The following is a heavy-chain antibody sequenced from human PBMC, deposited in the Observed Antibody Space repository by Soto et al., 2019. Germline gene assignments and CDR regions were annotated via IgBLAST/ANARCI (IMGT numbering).Heavy chain of an antibody. Sequence: SVKVSCKASGGTFSSYAISWVRQAPGQGLEWMGGIIPIFGTANYAQKFQGRVTITADESTSTAYMELSSLRSEDTAVCYCARDRSEAGPSDYWGQGTLVTVSS. CDR3: ARDRSEAGPSDY. D-gene: IGHD2-15*01. CDR1: GGTFSSYA. V-gene: IGHV1-69*13. J-gene: IGHJ4*02. CDR2: IIPIFGTA.